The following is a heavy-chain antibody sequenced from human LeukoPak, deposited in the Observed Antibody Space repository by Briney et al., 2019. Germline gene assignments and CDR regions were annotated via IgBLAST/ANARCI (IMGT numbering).Heavy chain of an antibody. Sequence: ASVKVSCKASGYTFTSYGISWVRQAPGQGLEWMGWISAYNGNTNYAQKLQGRVTMTTDTSTSTDYMELRSLRSDDTAVYYCARDITMIVVVGAYMDAWGKGTTVTVSS. CDR3: ARDITMIVVVGAYMDA. D-gene: IGHD3-22*01. CDR2: ISAYNGNT. CDR1: GYTFTSYG. V-gene: IGHV1-18*01. J-gene: IGHJ6*03.